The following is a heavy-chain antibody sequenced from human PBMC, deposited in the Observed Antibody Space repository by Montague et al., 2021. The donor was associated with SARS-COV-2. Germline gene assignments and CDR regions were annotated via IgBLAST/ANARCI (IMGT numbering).Heavy chain of an antibody. D-gene: IGHD6-13*01. J-gene: IGHJ6*02. Sequence: SLRLSCAASGFTFTSHPMSWVRQAPGKGLEWVSGISGSGESTYYADSVKGRFTVSRDNSKNTAHLQMNSLRAEDTAVYYCARDPQYSKSWLHTIFENWGQGTTVTVSS. V-gene: IGHV3-23*01. CDR3: ARDPQYSKSWLHTIFEN. CDR2: ISGSGEST. CDR1: GFTFTSHP.